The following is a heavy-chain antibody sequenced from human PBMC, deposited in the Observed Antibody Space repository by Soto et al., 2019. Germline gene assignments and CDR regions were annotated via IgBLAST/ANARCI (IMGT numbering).Heavy chain of an antibody. V-gene: IGHV1-2*04. Sequence: ASVKGSCKASGYTFTGYDMHWVRQAPGQGLEWMGWINPNSGGTNYAQKFQGWVTMTRDTSISTAYMELSRLRSDDTAVYYCARGGPKIDAFDIWGQGTMVTVSS. CDR2: INPNSGGT. CDR3: ARGGPKIDAFDI. CDR1: GYTFTGYD. J-gene: IGHJ3*02.